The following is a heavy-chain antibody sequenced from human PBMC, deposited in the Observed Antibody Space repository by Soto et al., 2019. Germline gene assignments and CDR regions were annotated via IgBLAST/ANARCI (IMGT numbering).Heavy chain of an antibody. V-gene: IGHV3-30*03. CDR2: ISFDGGNE. CDR3: ARTVWERFCASHTCFQGTDV. CDR1: GFTFSNYA. D-gene: IGHD3-3*01. J-gene: IGHJ6*02. Sequence: QSGGSLRLSCTASGFTFSNYAMHWVRQAPGKGLEWVALISFDGGNEYYADPVKGRFTVSRDNSKNTMFLQMNSLGTDDAAVYYCARTVWERFCASHTCFQGTDVWGQGTTVTVSS.